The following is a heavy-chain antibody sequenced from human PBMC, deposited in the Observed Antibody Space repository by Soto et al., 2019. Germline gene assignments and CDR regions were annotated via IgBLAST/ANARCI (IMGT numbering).Heavy chain of an antibody. CDR2: ISDSGTGT. CDR3: AKANLNGKGANDY. D-gene: IGHD1-26*01. Sequence: EVHLLESGGGLGQPGGSLKLSCAASGFTFSSYAMTWVRQAPGKGLEWVSVISDSGTGTYYADSVKGRFTISRDNSKNTLYLQMNSLSADDTAVYYCAKANLNGKGANDYWGQGALVTVSS. CDR1: GFTFSSYA. J-gene: IGHJ4*02. V-gene: IGHV3-23*01.